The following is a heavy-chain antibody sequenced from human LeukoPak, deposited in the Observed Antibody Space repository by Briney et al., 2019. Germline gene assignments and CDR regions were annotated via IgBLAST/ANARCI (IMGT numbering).Heavy chain of an antibody. J-gene: IGHJ4*02. V-gene: IGHV4-34*01. CDR3: ARWGLQLWSHFDY. CDR1: GGSFSGYY. CDR2: INHSGST. Sequence: SETLSLTCAVYGGSFSGYYWSWIRQPPGKGLEWFGEINHSGSTNYNPSLKSGVTISVDTSKNQFSLKLSSVTAADTAVYYCARWGLQLWSHFDYWGQGTLVTVSS. D-gene: IGHD5-18*01.